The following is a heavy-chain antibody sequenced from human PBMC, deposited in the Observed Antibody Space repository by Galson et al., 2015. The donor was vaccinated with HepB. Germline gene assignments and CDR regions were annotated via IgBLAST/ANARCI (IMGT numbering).Heavy chain of an antibody. V-gene: IGHV1-46*01. CDR2: INPSGGST. D-gene: IGHD2-2*02. Sequence: SVKVSCKASGYTFTSYYMHWVRQAPGQGLEWMGIINPSGGSTSYAQKFQGRVTMTRDTSISTAYMELSRLRSDDTAIFYCARIKGHCSSTSCYNIPDYLDVWGKGTTVTVSS. CDR1: GYTFTSYY. J-gene: IGHJ6*03. CDR3: ARIKGHCSSTSCYNIPDYLDV.